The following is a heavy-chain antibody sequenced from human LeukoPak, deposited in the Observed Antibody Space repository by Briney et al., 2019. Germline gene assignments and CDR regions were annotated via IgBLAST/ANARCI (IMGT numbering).Heavy chain of an antibody. J-gene: IGHJ5*02. D-gene: IGHD3-10*01. CDR1: GYSFTSYW. Sequence: GESLKISCKGSGYSFTSYWIGWVRQMPGKGLEWMGIIYPGDSDTRYSPSFQGQVTISADKSISTAYLQWSSLKASDTAMYYCARYYYGSGRGANWFDPWGQGTLVTVSS. CDR3: ARYYYGSGRGANWFDP. CDR2: IYPGDSDT. V-gene: IGHV5-51*01.